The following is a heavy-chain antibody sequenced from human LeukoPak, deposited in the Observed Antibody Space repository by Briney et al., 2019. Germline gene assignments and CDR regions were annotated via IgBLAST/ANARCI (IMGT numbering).Heavy chain of an antibody. Sequence: SETLSLTCTVSGGSISSYYRSWIRQPPGKGLEWIGYIYYSGSTNYNPSLKSRVTISVDTSKNQFSLKLSSVTAADTAVYYCARDAAAGTLGAFDIWGQGTMVTVSS. CDR1: GGSISSYY. D-gene: IGHD6-13*01. J-gene: IGHJ3*02. V-gene: IGHV4-59*01. CDR2: IYYSGST. CDR3: ARDAAAGTLGAFDI.